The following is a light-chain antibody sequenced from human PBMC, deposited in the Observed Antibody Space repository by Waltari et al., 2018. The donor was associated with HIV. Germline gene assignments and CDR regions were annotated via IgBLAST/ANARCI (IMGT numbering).Light chain of an antibody. CDR2: DVS. CDR1: SRDVGGYHY. V-gene: IGLV2-14*01. CDR3: GSYTSISPPYV. Sequence: QSALTQPASVSGSPGQSITISCTGTSRDVGGYHYVSWYQQHPGKAPKLMIYDVSKRPSGVSNRFSGSKSGNTASLTISGLQAEDEADYYCGSYTSISPPYVFGNGTKVTVL. J-gene: IGLJ1*01.